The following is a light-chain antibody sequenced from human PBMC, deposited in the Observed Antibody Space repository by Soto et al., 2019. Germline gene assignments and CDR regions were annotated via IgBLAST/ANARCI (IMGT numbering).Light chain of an antibody. CDR2: QVS. J-gene: IGKJ1*01. V-gene: IGKV2-30*01. CDR1: QSLVYSNGNAY. Sequence: DAVLTQSPLSLPVTLGQPAAISCRSSQSLVYSNGNAYLIWFQQRPGQSPRRLIYQVSTRDAGVPDRFSGSGSGTYFTLTISRVEAEDVGLYYCMQGTHGPWTFGQGTKVEIK. CDR3: MQGTHGPWT.